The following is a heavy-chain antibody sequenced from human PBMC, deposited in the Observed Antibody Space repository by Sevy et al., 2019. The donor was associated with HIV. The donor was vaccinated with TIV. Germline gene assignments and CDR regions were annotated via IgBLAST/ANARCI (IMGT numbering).Heavy chain of an antibody. CDR3: VKERVGYISSWYYFDY. V-gene: IGHV3-23*01. CDR2: INDSGGST. Sequence: GGSLRLSCAVSGFTVNTYAMSWVRQAPGKGLEWVAAINDSGGSTDYADSVRGRFSVSRDNPNVYLEMNSLRVEDTAVYYGVKERVGYISSWYYFDYWGQGPLVTVSS. J-gene: IGHJ4*02. D-gene: IGHD6-13*01. CDR1: GFTVNTYA.